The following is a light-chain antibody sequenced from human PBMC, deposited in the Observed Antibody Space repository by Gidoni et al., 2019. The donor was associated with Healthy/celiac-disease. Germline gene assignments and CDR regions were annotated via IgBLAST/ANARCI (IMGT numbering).Light chain of an antibody. CDR3: QQYSSTPYT. CDR1: QSALYSSNNKNY. V-gene: IGKV4-1*01. CDR2: WAS. Sequence: DIVMTQAPDSMAVSLGERATINCKSSQSALYSSNNKNYLAWYHQKPGQLPRLRIYWASTRESGVPDRFSASGSGPDFTLTISSLQAEDLAVYSFQQYSSTPYTFGQGTKLEIK. J-gene: IGKJ2*01.